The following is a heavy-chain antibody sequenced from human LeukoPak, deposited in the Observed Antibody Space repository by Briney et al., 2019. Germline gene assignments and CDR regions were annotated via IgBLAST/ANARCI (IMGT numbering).Heavy chain of an antibody. CDR3: TPNPYERSGYHI. J-gene: IGHJ3*02. CDR1: GLTFTKAW. V-gene: IGHV3-15*01. CDR2: IKSNTDGGTT. Sequence: GGSLRLSCAASGLTFTKAWMTWVRQAPGEGLEWVGRIKSNTDGGTTDYAAPVKGRFTISRDDSKNTLYLQMNSLKTEDTAVYYCTPNPYERSGYHIWGQGTMVTVSS. D-gene: IGHD3-22*01.